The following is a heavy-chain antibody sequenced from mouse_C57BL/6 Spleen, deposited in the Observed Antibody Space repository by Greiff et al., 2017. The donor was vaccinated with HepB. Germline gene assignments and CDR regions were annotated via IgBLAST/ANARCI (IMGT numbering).Heavy chain of an antibody. Sequence: QLQQSGAELVRPGASVKLSCTASGFNIKDDYMHWVKQRPEQGLEWIGWIDPENGDTEYASKFQGKATITADTSSNTAYLQLSSLTSEDTAVYYCTHYYGSSYGYFDVWGTGTTVTVSS. CDR3: THYYGSSYGYFDV. V-gene: IGHV14-4*01. CDR2: IDPENGDT. J-gene: IGHJ1*03. CDR1: GFNIKDDY. D-gene: IGHD1-1*01.